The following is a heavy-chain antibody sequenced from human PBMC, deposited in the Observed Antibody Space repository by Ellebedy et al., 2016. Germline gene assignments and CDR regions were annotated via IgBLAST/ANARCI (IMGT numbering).Heavy chain of an antibody. J-gene: IGHJ4*02. CDR2: IYHSGST. Sequence: SETLSPTXAVSGGSISSSNWWSWVRQPPGKGLEWIGEIYHSGSTNYNPSLKSRVTISVDKSKNQFSLKLSSVTAADTAVYYCARVDVYNWNNDYWGQGTLVTVSS. CDR3: ARVDVYNWNNDY. D-gene: IGHD1/OR15-1a*01. V-gene: IGHV4-4*02. CDR1: GGSISSSNW.